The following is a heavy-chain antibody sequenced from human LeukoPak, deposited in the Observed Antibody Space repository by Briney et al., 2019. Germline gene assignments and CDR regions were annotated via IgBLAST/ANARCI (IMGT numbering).Heavy chain of an antibody. V-gene: IGHV3-21*04. Sequence: KSGGSLRLSCAASGFTFSSYSMNWVRQAPGKGLEWVSSISSSSSYIYYADSVKGRFTISRDNAKNSLYLQMNSLRAEDTALYYCAKALRVRGAPDSWGQGTLITVSS. CDR1: GFTFSSYS. CDR3: AKALRVRGAPDS. CDR2: ISSSSSYI. J-gene: IGHJ5*01. D-gene: IGHD3-10*01.